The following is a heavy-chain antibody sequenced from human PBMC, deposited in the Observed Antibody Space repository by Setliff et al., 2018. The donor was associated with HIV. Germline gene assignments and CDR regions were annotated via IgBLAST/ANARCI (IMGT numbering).Heavy chain of an antibody. CDR3: ARGGPLITMVRGVLRWFDP. Sequence: SVKVSCKSSGDTFSSYPITWVRQAPGQGLEWMGGIIPSLGTANYAQRFQGRVTFTADESTTTVYMELSSLRSEDTAVYYCARGGPLITMVRGVLRWFDPWGQGTLVTVSS. J-gene: IGHJ5*02. CDR2: IIPSLGTA. V-gene: IGHV1-69*13. CDR1: GDTFSSYP. D-gene: IGHD3-10*01.